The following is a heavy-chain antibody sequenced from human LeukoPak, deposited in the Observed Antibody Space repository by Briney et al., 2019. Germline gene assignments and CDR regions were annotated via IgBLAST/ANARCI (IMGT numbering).Heavy chain of an antibody. CDR2: IYHSGST. V-gene: IGHV4-30-2*01. J-gene: IGHJ4*02. D-gene: IGHD6-13*01. Sequence: SQTLSLTCTVSGGSISSGGYYWSWSRQPPGKGLEWIGYIYHSGSTYYNPSLKSRVTISVDRSKNQFSLKLSSVTAADTAVYYCARDVAAAAVYYFDYWGQGTLVTVSS. CDR3: ARDVAAAAVYYFDY. CDR1: GGSISSGGYY.